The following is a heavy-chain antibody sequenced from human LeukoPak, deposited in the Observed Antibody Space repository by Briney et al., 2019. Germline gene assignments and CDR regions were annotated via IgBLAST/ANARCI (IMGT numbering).Heavy chain of an antibody. CDR2: IKEDGREK. J-gene: IGHJ4*02. V-gene: IGHV3-7*03. CDR1: GFSFSRYW. CDR3: ARDLDYGVYADY. Sequence: GGSLRLSCAASGFSFSRYWMSWVRQAPGKGLEWVAKIKEDGREKYYVDSVKGRFTISRDNAKNSLYLQMNSLRAEDTAVYYCARDLDYGVYADYWGQGTLVTVSS. D-gene: IGHD4-17*01.